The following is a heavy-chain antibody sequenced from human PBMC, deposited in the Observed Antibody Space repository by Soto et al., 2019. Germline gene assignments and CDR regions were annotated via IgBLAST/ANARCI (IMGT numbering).Heavy chain of an antibody. Sequence: KLSRKVSGYSLTEELIHWLIHAPEKGLEWMGGFDPEDGETIYAQKFQGRVTMTEDTSTDTAYMELSSLRSEDTAVYYCATDRPRGYSYDDDAFDIWGQGTMVTVSS. D-gene: IGHD5-18*01. CDR3: ATDRPRGYSYDDDAFDI. CDR1: GYSLTEEL. J-gene: IGHJ3*02. V-gene: IGHV1-24*01. CDR2: FDPEDGET.